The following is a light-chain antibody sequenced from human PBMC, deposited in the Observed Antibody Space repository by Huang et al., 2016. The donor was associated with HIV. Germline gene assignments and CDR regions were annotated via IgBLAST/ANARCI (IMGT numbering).Light chain of an antibody. J-gene: IGKJ2*01. CDR2: SAS. CDR1: PGISNF. Sequence: IHMTQSPSPLSTSFGDTVTIPCRASPGISNFLAWYQQKPGKVPNHLIYSASTLPSGVPSRFSGSGSGTHFTLAIRSLQPEDVATYYCQKYNSAPYTFGQGTKLDIK. CDR3: QKYNSAPYT. V-gene: IGKV1-27*01.